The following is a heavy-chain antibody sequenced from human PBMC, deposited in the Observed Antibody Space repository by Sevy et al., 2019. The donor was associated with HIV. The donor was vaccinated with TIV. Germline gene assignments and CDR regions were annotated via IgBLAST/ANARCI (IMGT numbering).Heavy chain of an antibody. D-gene: IGHD3-10*01. V-gene: IGHV1-2*02. CDR2: INPNSGGT. CDR3: ARDLISRYYGSGSSKGGYFQH. Sequence: ASVKVSCKASGYTFTGYYMHWVRQAPGQGLEWMGWINPNSGGTNYEQKFQGRVTMTRDTSISTAYMELSRLRSDDTAVYYCARDLISRYYGSGSSKGGYFQHWGQGTLVTVSS. CDR1: GYTFTGYY. J-gene: IGHJ1*01.